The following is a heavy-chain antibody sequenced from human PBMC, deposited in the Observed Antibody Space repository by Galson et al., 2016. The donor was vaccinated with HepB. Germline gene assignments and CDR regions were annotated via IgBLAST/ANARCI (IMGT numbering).Heavy chain of an antibody. D-gene: IGHD6-19*01. CDR1: GGSISSDYY. V-gene: IGHV4-39*01. J-gene: IGHJ6*03. CDR3: ATGIVVAGKYYYHYMDV. CDR2: IYSSEDT. Sequence: SETLSLTCIVSGGSISSDYYWGWIRQPPGRGLEWIGSIYSSEDTYYNPSLKSRVTISVDTPKNQSSLRLDSVTAADTGLYYCATGIVVAGKYYYHYMDVWGKGTTVTVSS.